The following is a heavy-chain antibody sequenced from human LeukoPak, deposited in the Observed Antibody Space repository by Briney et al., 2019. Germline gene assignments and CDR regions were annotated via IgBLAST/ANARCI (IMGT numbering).Heavy chain of an antibody. Sequence: PSGTLSLTCAVSGASISSSNWWCWVRQPPGMGLGWMGEIYYSGSTNYNPSLKSRVTISVDKSKNQFSLKLSSVTAADTAVYYCAVNLGMYYGADYWGQGTLVTVSS. CDR3: AVNLGMYYGADY. D-gene: IGHD4-17*01. J-gene: IGHJ4*02. V-gene: IGHV4-4*02. CDR1: GASISSSNW. CDR2: IYYSGST.